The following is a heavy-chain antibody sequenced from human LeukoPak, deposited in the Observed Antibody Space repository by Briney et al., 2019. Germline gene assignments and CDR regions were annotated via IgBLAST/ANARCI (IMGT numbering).Heavy chain of an antibody. J-gene: IGHJ4*02. V-gene: IGHV3-23*01. CDR1: GFTFSSYG. D-gene: IGHD6-13*01. Sequence: GGSLRLSCAASGFTFSSYGMSWVRQAPGKGLEWVSLISGSGSSTYYADSVKGRFTISRDNSKNTLHLQMHSLRAEDTAVYYCAKRGFIAGNPTDFDYWGQGTLVTVSS. CDR3: AKRGFIAGNPTDFDY. CDR2: ISGSGSST.